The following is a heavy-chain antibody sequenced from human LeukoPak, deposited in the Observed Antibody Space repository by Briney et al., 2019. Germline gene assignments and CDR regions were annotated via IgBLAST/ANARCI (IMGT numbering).Heavy chain of an antibody. CDR2: IREHNTDT. D-gene: IGHD6-19*01. CDR1: GYTFSSYG. V-gene: IGHV1-18*01. J-gene: IGHJ4*02. CDR3: ARDLTSGCLDY. Sequence: ASVKVFCKASGYTFSSYGINWVRQAPGQGLEWIGYIREHNTDTNYAQKFQGRVTMTIDTTTSTVYMELRSLRSDDTAIYYCARDLTSGCLDYWGQGSLVTVSS.